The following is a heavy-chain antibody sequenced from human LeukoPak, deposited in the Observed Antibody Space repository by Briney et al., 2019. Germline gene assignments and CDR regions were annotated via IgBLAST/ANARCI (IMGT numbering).Heavy chain of an antibody. CDR1: GGSVGSSSYY. CDR2: ISYSGTN. J-gene: IGHJ5*02. D-gene: IGHD7-27*01. CDR3: ASLGTLRS. V-gene: IGHV4-39*01. Sequence: PSETLSLTCTVSGGSVGSSSYYWGWIRQPPGKGLEWIGSISYSGTNYNNPSLKSRVSISIDTSKNQFSVKLTSVTAAGTAMYYCASLGTLRSWGQGTLVTVSS.